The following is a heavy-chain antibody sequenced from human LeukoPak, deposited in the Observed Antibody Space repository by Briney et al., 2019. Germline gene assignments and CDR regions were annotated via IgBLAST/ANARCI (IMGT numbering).Heavy chain of an antibody. V-gene: IGHV5-51*01. Sequence: GESLKISCKASGYNFRTYWIGWVRQMPGKGLEWMGIIYPGDSDTTYNPSFQGQVTISVDKSISTAYLQWSSLKASDTAMYYCARHVLDTAMVDYWGQGTLVTVSS. CDR2: IYPGDSDT. J-gene: IGHJ4*02. CDR3: ARHVLDTAMVDY. D-gene: IGHD5-18*01. CDR1: GYNFRTYW.